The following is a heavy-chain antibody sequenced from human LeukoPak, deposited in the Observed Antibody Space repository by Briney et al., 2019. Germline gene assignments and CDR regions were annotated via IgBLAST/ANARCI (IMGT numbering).Heavy chain of an antibody. D-gene: IGHD6-19*01. J-gene: IGHJ4*02. Sequence: GGTLRLSCAASGFIFSNYGMSWVRQAPGKRLEWVSGIRGNADTTYYADSVKGRFTISRDNSKNTLYLQMNSLRAEDTAVYYCASDSSGWHYFDFWGQGTLVTVSS. CDR1: GFIFSNYG. V-gene: IGHV3-23*01. CDR2: IRGNADTT. CDR3: ASDSSGWHYFDF.